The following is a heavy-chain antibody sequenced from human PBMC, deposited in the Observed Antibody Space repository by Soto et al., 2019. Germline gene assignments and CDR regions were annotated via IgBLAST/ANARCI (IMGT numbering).Heavy chain of an antibody. CDR1: GFTFSNAW. Sequence: GGSLRLSCAASGFTFSNAWMSWVRQAPGKGLEWVGRIKSKTDGGTTDYAAPVKGRFTISRDDSKNTLYLQMNSLKTEDTAVYYCTTDRVRPYYYDSSGSSQDYWGQGTLVTVSS. V-gene: IGHV3-15*01. D-gene: IGHD3-22*01. J-gene: IGHJ4*02. CDR2: IKSKTDGGTT. CDR3: TTDRVRPYYYDSSGSSQDY.